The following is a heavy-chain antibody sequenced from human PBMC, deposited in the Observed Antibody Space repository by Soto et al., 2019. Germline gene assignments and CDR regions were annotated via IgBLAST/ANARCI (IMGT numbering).Heavy chain of an antibody. CDR1: GYSFTSYW. J-gene: IGHJ6*02. V-gene: IGHV5-51*01. CDR3: AKSISDIVEDPAAIADYVLAF. CDR2: IYPGDSDT. Sequence: GESLKISCKGSGYSFTSYWIGWVRQMPGKGLEWMGIIYPGDSDTRYSPSFQGQVTISADKSISTAYLQWSSLKASDTAMYYWAKSISDIVEDPAAIADYVLAFWGQGTTVTVSS. D-gene: IGHD2-2*01.